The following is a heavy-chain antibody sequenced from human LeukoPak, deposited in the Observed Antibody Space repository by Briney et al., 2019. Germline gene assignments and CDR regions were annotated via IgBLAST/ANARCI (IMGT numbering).Heavy chain of an antibody. V-gene: IGHV4-34*01. Sequence: SETLSLTCAVYGGSFSGYYWSWIRQPPGKGLEWIGEINHSGSTNYNPSLKSRVTMSVDTSKNQFSLKLSSVTAADTAVYYCARGGKATNWGQGTLVTVSS. CDR3: ARGGKATN. CDR2: INHSGST. J-gene: IGHJ4*02. CDR1: GGSFSGYY. D-gene: IGHD5-12*01.